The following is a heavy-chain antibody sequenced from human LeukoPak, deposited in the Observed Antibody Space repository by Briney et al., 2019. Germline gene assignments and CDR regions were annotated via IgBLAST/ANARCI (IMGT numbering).Heavy chain of an antibody. D-gene: IGHD6-13*01. CDR2: IYSGGST. CDR3: AREESRLAAAGNPLDY. V-gene: IGHV3-66*01. J-gene: IGHJ4*02. CDR1: RYTVSSSH. Sequence: GGSLILSCAASRYTVSSSHMSWVRQAPGKGLEWVSVIYSGGSTYYADSVKGRFTISRDNSKNTLYLQMNSLRAEDTAVYYCAREESRLAAAGNPLDYWGQGTLVTVSS.